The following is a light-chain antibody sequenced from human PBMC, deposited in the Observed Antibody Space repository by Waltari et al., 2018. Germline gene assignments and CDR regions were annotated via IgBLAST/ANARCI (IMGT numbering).Light chain of an antibody. CDR1: QSIGRY. CDR2: GAS. CDR3: QNHERLPAV. Sequence: EIVLTQSPGTLSLSPGERATLSCRASQSIGRYLIWYQQKPGQAPRLLIYGASTRAAGIPDSFSCSGSGTDFSLTISRLEPEDFAVYYCQNHERLPAVFGRGTKVEIK. J-gene: IGKJ1*01. V-gene: IGKV3-20*01.